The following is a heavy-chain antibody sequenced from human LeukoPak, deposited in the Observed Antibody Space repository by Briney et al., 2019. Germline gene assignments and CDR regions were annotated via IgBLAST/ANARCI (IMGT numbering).Heavy chain of an antibody. Sequence: ASVKVSCKASGYTFTSYGISWVRQAPGQGLEWMGWISAYNGNTNYAQKLQGRVTMTTDTSTSTAYMELRSLRSDDTAVYYCARHPITIFGVVNWFDPWGQGTLVTVSS. V-gene: IGHV1-18*01. J-gene: IGHJ5*02. CDR1: GYTFTSYG. CDR3: ARHPITIFGVVNWFDP. CDR2: ISAYNGNT. D-gene: IGHD3-3*01.